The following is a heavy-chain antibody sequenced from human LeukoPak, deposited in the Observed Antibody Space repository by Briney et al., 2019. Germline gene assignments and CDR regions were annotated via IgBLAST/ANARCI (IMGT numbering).Heavy chain of an antibody. V-gene: IGHV1-8*01. J-gene: IGHJ6*02. D-gene: IGHD3-22*01. CDR1: GYTFTSYD. Sequence: GASVKVSCKASGYTFTSYDINWVRQATGQGLEWMGWMNPNSGNTGYAQKFQGRVTMTRNTSMSTAYMELSSLRSEDTAVYYCARGSMIVVGSRRYYYGMDVWGQGTTVTVSS. CDR3: ARGSMIVVGSRRYYYGMDV. CDR2: MNPNSGNT.